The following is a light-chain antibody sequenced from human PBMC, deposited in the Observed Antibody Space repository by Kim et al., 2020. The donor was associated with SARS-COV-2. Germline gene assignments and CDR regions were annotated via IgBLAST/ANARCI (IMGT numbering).Light chain of an antibody. CDR3: QHYMRWTKT. CDR2: DTS. J-gene: IGKJ1*01. V-gene: IGKV3-15*01. Sequence: EIVMTQSPATLSVSPGERATLSCRASQSVSSSLAWYQQKPGQAPSLLIYDTSTRATGVPARFSGSGSGTEFTLTISSLQSEDFAVYYCQHYMRWTKTFGQGTKVDIK. CDR1: QSVSSS.